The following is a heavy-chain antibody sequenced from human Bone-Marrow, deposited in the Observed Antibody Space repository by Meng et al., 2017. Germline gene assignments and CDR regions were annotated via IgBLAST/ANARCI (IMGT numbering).Heavy chain of an antibody. D-gene: IGHD3-22*01. Sequence: SVKVSCKASVGTFSSYTISWVRQAPGQGLEWKGRIIPILGIANYAQKFQGRATITADKSTNTAYMELSSLRSEDTAVYYCANSHYYYDSSGPPDYWGQGTLVTVSS. V-gene: IGHV1-69*02. CDR2: IIPILGIA. J-gene: IGHJ4*02. CDR3: ANSHYYYDSSGPPDY. CDR1: VGTFSSYT.